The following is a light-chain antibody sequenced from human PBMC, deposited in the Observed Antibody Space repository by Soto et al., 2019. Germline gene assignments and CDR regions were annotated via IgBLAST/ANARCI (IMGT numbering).Light chain of an antibody. CDR2: VYSDGSH. Sequence: QSVLTQSPSASASLGASVKLTCTLSSGHSRYDIAWHQQQPGKGPHFLMKVYSDGSHTKGDGIPDRFSGSSSGTERYLTISSLQSEDEADYYCQTWGTGPWVFGGGTQLTVL. J-gene: IGLJ3*02. CDR1: SGHSRYD. CDR3: QTWGTGPWV. V-gene: IGLV4-69*01.